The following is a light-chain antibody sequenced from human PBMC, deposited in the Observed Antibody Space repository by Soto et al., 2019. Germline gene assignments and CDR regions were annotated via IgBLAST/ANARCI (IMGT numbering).Light chain of an antibody. CDR1: QSISSW. CDR3: QQYNSYSWT. Sequence: DIQMTQSPSTLSASVGDRVTITCRASQSISSWLAWYQQKPGKAPKLLIYQASSLESGFPSRFSGSGSGTAFTLTISSLQPDDFANYYCQQYNSYSWTFGQGTKVEIK. CDR2: QAS. J-gene: IGKJ1*01. V-gene: IGKV1-5*03.